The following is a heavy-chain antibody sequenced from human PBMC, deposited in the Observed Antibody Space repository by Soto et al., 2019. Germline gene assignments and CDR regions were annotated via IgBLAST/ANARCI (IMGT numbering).Heavy chain of an antibody. V-gene: IGHV3-48*03. J-gene: IGHJ6*02. CDR2: ISGSGSTI. Sequence: GGSLRLSCAASGFTFSSFEMNWVRQAPGKGLEWVSYISGSGSTIYYAGSVKGRFTTSRDNPKNSLFLQMNTLSAEDTALYYCARDSRNSYGLDVWGQGTTVTVSS. CDR3: ARDSRNSYGLDV. CDR1: GFTFSSFE.